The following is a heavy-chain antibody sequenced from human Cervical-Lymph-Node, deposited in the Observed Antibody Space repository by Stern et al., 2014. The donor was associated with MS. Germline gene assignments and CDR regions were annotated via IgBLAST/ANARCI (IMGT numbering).Heavy chain of an antibody. CDR2: IYPEDAES. CDR1: GYSFTSYW. D-gene: IGHD2-15*01. CDR3: ASLSGSVDYFDY. J-gene: IGHJ4*02. Sequence: VQLVQSGAEVKKPGESLKISCKGSGYSFTSYWIAWVRQMPGKGLEWMCMIYPEDAESRYSPSCQGQVTFSVDTSSSTAYLQWRSLKASDTAMYYCASLSGSVDYFDYWGQGTPVIVSS. V-gene: IGHV5-51*01.